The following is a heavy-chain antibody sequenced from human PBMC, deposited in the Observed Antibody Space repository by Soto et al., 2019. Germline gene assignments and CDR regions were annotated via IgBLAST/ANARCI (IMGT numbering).Heavy chain of an antibody. D-gene: IGHD5-12*01. CDR1: GASISGGGYY. Sequence: LSLTCTVSGASISGGGYYWSWIRQHPGKGLEWIGYIYYSGSTYYSPSLKSRVSISVDTSKNQFSLKLSSVTAADTAVYYCARGGRWLQYWYFDLWGPGTLVTVSS. J-gene: IGHJ2*01. V-gene: IGHV4-31*03. CDR3: ARGGRWLQYWYFDL. CDR2: IYYSGST.